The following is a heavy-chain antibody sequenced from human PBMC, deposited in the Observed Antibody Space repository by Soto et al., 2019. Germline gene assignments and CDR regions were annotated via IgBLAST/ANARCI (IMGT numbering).Heavy chain of an antibody. J-gene: IGHJ4*02. CDR3: ASGAYSENVY. CDR1: GGSISSGGYS. CDR2: IFHSGTT. V-gene: IGHV4-30-2*01. Sequence: SETLSLTCTVSGGSISSGGYSWSWIRQPPGKGLEWIGYIFHSGTTYYNPSLKSRATILKDRSKNQFSLSLTSVTAADTAMYYCASGAYSENVYWGQGTLVTVSS. D-gene: IGHD3-16*01.